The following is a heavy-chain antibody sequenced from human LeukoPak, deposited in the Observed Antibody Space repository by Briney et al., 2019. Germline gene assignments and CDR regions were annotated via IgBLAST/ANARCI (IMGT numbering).Heavy chain of an antibody. V-gene: IGHV4-34*01. Sequence: SETLSLTCAVYGGSFSGYYWSWIRQPPGKGLEWIGEINHSGSTNYNPSLKSRVTISVDTSKNQFSLKLSSVTAADTAVYYCARWGVRVITPYYYYYGMDVWGQGTTVTVSS. CDR1: GGSFSGYY. J-gene: IGHJ6*02. CDR2: INHSGST. D-gene: IGHD3-22*01. CDR3: ARWGVRVITPYYYYYGMDV.